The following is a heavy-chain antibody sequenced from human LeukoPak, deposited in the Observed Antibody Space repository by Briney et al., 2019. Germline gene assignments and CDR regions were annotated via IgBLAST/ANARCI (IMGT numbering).Heavy chain of an antibody. D-gene: IGHD4-17*01. CDR1: GFTFDDCA. CDR2: ISWNSGSI. CDR3: AKVRLRSGVYDY. Sequence: PGRSLRLSCAASGFTFDDCAMHWVRQAPGKGLEWVSGISWNSGSIGYADSVKGRFTISRDNAKNSLYLQMNSLRAEDTALYYCAKVRLRSGVYDYWGQGTLVTVSS. J-gene: IGHJ4*02. V-gene: IGHV3-9*01.